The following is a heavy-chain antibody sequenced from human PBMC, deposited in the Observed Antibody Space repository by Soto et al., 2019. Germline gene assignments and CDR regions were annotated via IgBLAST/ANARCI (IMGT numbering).Heavy chain of an antibody. CDR3: AREQWLASRYGMDV. J-gene: IGHJ6*02. CDR1: GGSFSGYY. CDR2: INHSGST. D-gene: IGHD6-19*01. Sequence: QVQLQQWGAGLLKPSETLSLTCAVYGGSFSGYYWSWIRQPPGKGLEWIGEINHSGSTNYNPSLKSRVTISVDTSKNQFSLKLSSVTAADTAVYYCAREQWLASRYGMDVWGQGTTVTVSS. V-gene: IGHV4-34*01.